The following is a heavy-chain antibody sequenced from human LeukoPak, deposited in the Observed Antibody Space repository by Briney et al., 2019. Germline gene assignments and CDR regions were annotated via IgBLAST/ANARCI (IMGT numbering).Heavy chain of an antibody. Sequence: GESLKISCKGSGYSFTSYWIGWGRQMPGEGREWKGSIYPRDSDSRCSPFFRGQVTISADQSISTAYIQCSSLKASDTAMYYCARYGTIGSGNYFDYWGQGTLVTVSS. D-gene: IGHD3-10*01. CDR2: IYPRDSDS. V-gene: IGHV5-51*01. CDR1: GYSFTSYW. J-gene: IGHJ4*02. CDR3: ARYGTIGSGNYFDY.